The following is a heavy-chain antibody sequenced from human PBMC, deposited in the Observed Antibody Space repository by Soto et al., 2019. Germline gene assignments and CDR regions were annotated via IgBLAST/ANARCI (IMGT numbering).Heavy chain of an antibody. CDR2: IKGDATAT. CDR1: GFTFSNYW. CDR3: AGDDGRGLKS. D-gene: IGHD2-15*01. J-gene: IGHJ4*02. V-gene: IGHV3-74*01. Sequence: EVQVVESGGGLVQPGESLRLSCAASGFTFSNYWMHWIRQSPGKGLVWVSHIKGDATATNYADSVKGRFTISRDNARNTLYLQMNSLRVEDTAVYYCAGDDGRGLKSWGQGTLVTVSS.